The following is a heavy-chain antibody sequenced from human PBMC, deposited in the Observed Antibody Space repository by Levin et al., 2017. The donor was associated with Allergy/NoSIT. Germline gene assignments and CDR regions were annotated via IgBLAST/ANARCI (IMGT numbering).Heavy chain of an antibody. CDR2: IIPIFGTA. D-gene: IGHD3-3*01. V-gene: IGHV1-69*13. Sequence: SVKVSCKASGGTFSSYAISWVRQAPGQGLEWMGGIIPIFGTANYAQKFQGRVTITADESTSTAYMELSSLRSEDTAVYYCARTLRFLEWFRDTYYYGMDVWGQGTTVTVSS. CDR1: GGTFSSYA. CDR3: ARTLRFLEWFRDTYYYGMDV. J-gene: IGHJ6*02.